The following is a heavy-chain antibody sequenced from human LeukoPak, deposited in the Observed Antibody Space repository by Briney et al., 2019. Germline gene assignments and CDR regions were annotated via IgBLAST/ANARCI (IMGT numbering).Heavy chain of an antibody. Sequence: ASVKVSYKDSGYTFTIYGISWVRQAPGQGRGWMGWINAYNGTTNYAQQLQGRVTMTTVTPMSTAYMELRSLRSDDTAVYYCARTGRGYSGYDYDYWVQGTLVTVSS. D-gene: IGHD5-12*01. V-gene: IGHV1-18*01. CDR1: GYTFTIYG. J-gene: IGHJ4*02. CDR2: INAYNGTT. CDR3: ARTGRGYSGYDYDY.